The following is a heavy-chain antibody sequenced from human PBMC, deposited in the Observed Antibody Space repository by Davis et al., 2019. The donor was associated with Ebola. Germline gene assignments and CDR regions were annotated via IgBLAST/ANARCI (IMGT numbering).Heavy chain of an antibody. D-gene: IGHD4-17*01. V-gene: IGHV3-21*01. Sequence: GESLKISCAASGFPFSSYSMNWVRQAPGKGLEWVSSISSSSSYIYYADSVKGRFTISRDNAKNSLYLQMNSLGAEDTAVYYCARDVDPRYGDWEHYYYGMDVWGQGTTVTVSS. CDR3: ARDVDPRYGDWEHYYYGMDV. CDR2: ISSSSSYI. J-gene: IGHJ6*02. CDR1: GFPFSSYS.